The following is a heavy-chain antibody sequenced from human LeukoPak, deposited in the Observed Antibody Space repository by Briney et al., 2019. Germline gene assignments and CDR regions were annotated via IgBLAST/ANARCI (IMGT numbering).Heavy chain of an antibody. D-gene: IGHD1-26*01. CDR2: ISGSGRST. CDR3: AKDPEVGAIDY. J-gene: IGHJ4*02. Sequence: GGSLRLSCAASGFTFSSYAMSWVRQAPGKGLEWVSAISGSGRSTYYADSVEGRFTISRDNSKNTLYLQMTSLRAEDTAVYYCAKDPEVGAIDYWGQGTLVTVSS. V-gene: IGHV3-23*01. CDR1: GFTFSSYA.